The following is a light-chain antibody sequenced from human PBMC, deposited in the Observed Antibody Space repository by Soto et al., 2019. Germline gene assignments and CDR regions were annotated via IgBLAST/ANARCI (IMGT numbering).Light chain of an antibody. CDR3: SSYTSSSTLV. CDR1: SSDVGGYNS. CDR2: DVS. J-gene: IGLJ1*01. V-gene: IGLV2-14*01. Sequence: QSLLTQPASVSGSPGQSITISCTGTSSDVGGYNSVSWYQQHPGKAPKLMIYDVSNRPSGVSNRFSDSKSGNTASLTISGLQAEDEADYYCSSYTSSSTLVFGTGTKVTVL.